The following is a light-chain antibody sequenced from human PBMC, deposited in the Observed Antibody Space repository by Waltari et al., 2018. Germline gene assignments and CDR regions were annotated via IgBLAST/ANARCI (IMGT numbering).Light chain of an antibody. CDR1: SLRSYY. V-gene: IGLV3-19*01. CDR2: GKN. J-gene: IGLJ2*01. Sequence: SSELTQDPAVSVALGQTVRLTSQAASLRSYYPSGYPQKPGQAPVLVIYGKNNGPSGIPDRFAGSSSGNTASLTITGAQAEDEADYYCNSRDSSGNHLVFGGGTKLTVL. CDR3: NSRDSSGNHLV.